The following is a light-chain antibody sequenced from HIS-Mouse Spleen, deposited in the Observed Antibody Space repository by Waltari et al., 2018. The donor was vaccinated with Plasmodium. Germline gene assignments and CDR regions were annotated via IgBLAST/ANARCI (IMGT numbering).Light chain of an antibody. Sequence: SYELTQPPSVSVSPGQTASITCSGDKWGDKYACWYQQKPGQSPVLVIYQDSKRPSGIPARFTGSNSGNTATLTISGTQAMDEADYYCQAWDSSTAVFGGGTKLTVL. CDR1: KWGDKY. V-gene: IGLV3-1*01. CDR3: QAWDSSTAV. CDR2: QDS. J-gene: IGLJ3*02.